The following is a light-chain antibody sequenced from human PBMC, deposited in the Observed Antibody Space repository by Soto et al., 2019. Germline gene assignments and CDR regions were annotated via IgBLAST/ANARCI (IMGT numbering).Light chain of an antibody. Sequence: QSVLTQPPSVSGAPGQRVTISCTGSSSNIGAGYDVHWYQQLPGTAPKLLIYANSNRPSGVPDRFSGSKSGTSASLAITGLQAEDEADYYCQSYDHSLSGSWVFGGGTKLTVL. J-gene: IGLJ3*02. CDR2: ANS. V-gene: IGLV1-40*01. CDR1: SSNIGAGYD. CDR3: QSYDHSLSGSWV.